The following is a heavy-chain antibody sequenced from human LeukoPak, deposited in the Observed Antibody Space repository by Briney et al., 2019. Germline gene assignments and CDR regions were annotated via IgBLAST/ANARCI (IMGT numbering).Heavy chain of an antibody. CDR1: GYTFTSYA. CDR2: ISAGNGNT. J-gene: IGHJ4*02. V-gene: IGHV1-3*01. D-gene: IGHD3-9*01. CDR3: ARGDYDILTGYLDY. Sequence: ASVKVSCKASGYTFTSYAIHWVRQAPGQRLEWMGWISAGNGNTKYSQNFQGRVTFISNTSATTAFMELSSLRSEDAAVYYCARGDYDILTGYLDYWGQGTLVTVSS.